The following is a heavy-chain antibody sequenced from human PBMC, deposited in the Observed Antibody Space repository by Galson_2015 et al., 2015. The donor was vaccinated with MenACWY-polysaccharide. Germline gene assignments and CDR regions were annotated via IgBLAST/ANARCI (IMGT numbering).Heavy chain of an antibody. J-gene: IGHJ4*02. Sequence: SLRLSCAASGFTFKNYWMSWVRQAPGKGLEWVAYIKQDGSEKNYVDSVKGRFTISRDNAQNSLYLQMNSLRAEDTAVFYCVSVHSWHGYSGQGALVTVSS. CDR2: IKQDGSEK. V-gene: IGHV3-7*01. CDR3: VSVHSWHGY. CDR1: GFTFKNYW. D-gene: IGHD2-21*01.